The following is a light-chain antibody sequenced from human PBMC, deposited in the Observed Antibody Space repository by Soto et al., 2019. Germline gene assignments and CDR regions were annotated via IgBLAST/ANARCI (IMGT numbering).Light chain of an antibody. Sequence: DIQMTQSPSTLSASVGDRVTITCRASESVSRWLACYQQKPWRTPKLLIYQALTLETGVPSRFSVSGSGTEFTLTISCLQPDYFATYYCQQYNAYSHAFGQGTKVEIK. CDR2: QAL. J-gene: IGKJ1*01. CDR3: QQYNAYSHA. CDR1: ESVSRW. V-gene: IGKV1-5*03.